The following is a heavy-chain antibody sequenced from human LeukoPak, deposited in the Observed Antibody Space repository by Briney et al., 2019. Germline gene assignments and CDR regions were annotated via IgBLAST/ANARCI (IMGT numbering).Heavy chain of an antibody. J-gene: IGHJ3*02. Sequence: ASVKVSCKASGYTFTGYYMHWVRQAPGQGLEWMGWINPNSGDTTFAQKFQGRVTMTRDTSISTAFMELSRLRSDDTAVYYCAREDQYSSSHPPLDIWGQGTMVTVSS. CDR1: GYTFTGYY. D-gene: IGHD6-13*01. V-gene: IGHV1-2*02. CDR2: INPNSGDT. CDR3: AREDQYSSSHPPLDI.